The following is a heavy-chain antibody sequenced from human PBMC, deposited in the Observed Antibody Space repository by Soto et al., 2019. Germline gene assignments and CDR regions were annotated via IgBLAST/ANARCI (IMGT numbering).Heavy chain of an antibody. CDR1: GGTFSSYA. CDR2: IIPIFGTA. J-gene: IGHJ4*02. D-gene: IGHD3-10*01. Sequence: QVQLVQSGAEVKKPGSSVKVSCKASGGTFSSYAISWVRQAPGQGLEWMGGIIPIFGTANYAQKFQGRVTITADESTRTAYMELGSLRSEDTAVYYCGSSWNYAGTMVRGVIPFDYWGQGALVTVSS. V-gene: IGHV1-69*01. CDR3: GSSWNYAGTMVRGVIPFDY.